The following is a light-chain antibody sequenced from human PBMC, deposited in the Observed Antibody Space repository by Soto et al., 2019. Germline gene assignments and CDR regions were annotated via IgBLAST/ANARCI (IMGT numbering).Light chain of an antibody. CDR1: PSDVGSYNR. V-gene: IGLV2-23*03. CDR3: CSYAGSSSFRVL. J-gene: IGLJ2*01. Sequence: QSALTQPASVSGSPGQSITISCTGTPSDVGSYNRVSWYQQYPGKAPKLLIYEGTKRPSGISSRFSGSKSGNTASLIISGLQAADEAEYYCCCCSYAGSSSFRVLFGGGTKVTVL. CDR2: EGT.